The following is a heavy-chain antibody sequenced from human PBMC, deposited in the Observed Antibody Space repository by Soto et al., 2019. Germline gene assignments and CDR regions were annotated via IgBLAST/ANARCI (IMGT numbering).Heavy chain of an antibody. J-gene: IGHJ1*01. CDR1: GFMFEDYA. D-gene: IGHD3-16*01. CDR2: INWNGVNK. V-gene: IGHV3-9*01. CDR3: ANDVDRLGELWGYFQN. Sequence: GGSLRLSCAVSGFMFEDYAMHWVRQAPGKGLEWVSGINWNGVNKGYADSVQGRFTISRDNAKKSLYLQMNYLRPEDTALYFCANDVDRLGELWGYFQNWGQGTVVTVSS.